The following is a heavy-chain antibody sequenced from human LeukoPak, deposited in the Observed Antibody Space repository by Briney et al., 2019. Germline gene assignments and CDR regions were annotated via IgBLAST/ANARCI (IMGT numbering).Heavy chain of an antibody. Sequence: GASVKVSCKASGGTFSSYAISWVRQAPGQGLEWMGGIIPIFGTANYAQKLQGRVTMTTDTSTSTAYMELRSLRSDDTAVYYCARDRGYYDSSGRAAFDIWGQGTMVTVSS. CDR2: IIPIFGTA. CDR3: ARDRGYYDSSGRAAFDI. CDR1: GGTFSSYA. J-gene: IGHJ3*02. D-gene: IGHD3-22*01. V-gene: IGHV1-69*05.